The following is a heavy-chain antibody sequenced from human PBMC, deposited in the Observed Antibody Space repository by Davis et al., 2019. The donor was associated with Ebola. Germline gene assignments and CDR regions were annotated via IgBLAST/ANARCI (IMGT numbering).Heavy chain of an antibody. CDR1: GYTFINYG. CDR3: ARLDHLYGSGYWNDN. J-gene: IGHJ4*02. CDR2: ISGDNVNR. D-gene: IGHD3-10*01. V-gene: IGHV1-18*01. Sequence: ASVKVSCKTSGYTFINYGLSWVRQAPGQGLEWMGWISGDNVNRNYAQKLQGRLTMTTDTSTSTAYMELRSLRSDDTAVYYCARLDHLYGSGYWNDNWGQGTLVTVSS.